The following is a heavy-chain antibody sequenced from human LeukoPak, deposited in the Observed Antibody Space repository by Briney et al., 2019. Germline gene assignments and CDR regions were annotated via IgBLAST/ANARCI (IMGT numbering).Heavy chain of an antibody. CDR3: AKDRYYYDSSGYYSIWDY. CDR2: ISGSGGST. Sequence: GGSLRLSCAASGFTFSSYSMNWVRQAPGKGLEWVSAISGSGGSTYYADSVKGRFTISRDNSKNTLYLQMNSLRAEDTAVYYCAKDRYYYDSSGYYSIWDYWGQGTLVTVSS. CDR1: GFTFSSYS. J-gene: IGHJ4*02. V-gene: IGHV3-23*01. D-gene: IGHD3-22*01.